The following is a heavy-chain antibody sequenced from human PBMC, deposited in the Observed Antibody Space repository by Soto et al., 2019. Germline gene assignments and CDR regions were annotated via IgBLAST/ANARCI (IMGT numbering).Heavy chain of an antibody. V-gene: IGHV3-33*01. Sequence: QVQLVESGGGVVQPGRSLRLSCAASGFTFSSYGMHWVRQAPGKGLEWVAVIWYDGSNKYYADSVKGRFTISRDNSKNTLYLQMNSLRAEDTAVYYCARDYYDFWSGYYSIIDYWGQGTLVTVSS. CDR3: ARDYYDFWSGYYSIIDY. D-gene: IGHD3-3*01. CDR1: GFTFSSYG. J-gene: IGHJ4*02. CDR2: IWYDGSNK.